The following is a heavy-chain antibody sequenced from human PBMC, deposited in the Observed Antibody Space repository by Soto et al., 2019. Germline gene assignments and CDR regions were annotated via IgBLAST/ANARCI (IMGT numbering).Heavy chain of an antibody. CDR2: IYSGTT. CDR3: AREDSGAFFDF. D-gene: IGHD2-15*01. Sequence: PSETLYLTCAVSGGSIISGCYSWIWIRQPPGKGLEWIGYIYSGTTHYNPSLDSRVTIAMDRSKNQVSLSLKSVTAADTAVYYCAREDSGAFFDFWGQGTLVTVSS. J-gene: IGHJ4*02. V-gene: IGHV4-30-2*01. CDR1: GGSIISGCYS.